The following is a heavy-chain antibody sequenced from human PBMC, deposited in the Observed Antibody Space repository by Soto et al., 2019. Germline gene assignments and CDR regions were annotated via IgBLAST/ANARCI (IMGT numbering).Heavy chain of an antibody. Sequence: QVQLQESGPGLVKPSQTLSLTCTVSGGSISSGGYYWSWIRQHPGKGLEWIGYIYYSGSTYYTPSLAHRVTTSVDEYKNQFSLKLSSVTAADTAVYYCASTYAVAGITDAFDIWGQGTMVTVSS. CDR2: IYYSGST. V-gene: IGHV4-31*03. CDR3: ASTYAVAGITDAFDI. J-gene: IGHJ3*02. CDR1: GGSISSGGYY. D-gene: IGHD6-19*01.